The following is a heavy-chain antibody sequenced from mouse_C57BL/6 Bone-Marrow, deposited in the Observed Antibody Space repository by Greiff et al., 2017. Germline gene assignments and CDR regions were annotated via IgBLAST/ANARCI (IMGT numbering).Heavy chain of an antibody. D-gene: IGHD5-5*01. CDR2: LNPNYGTT. J-gene: IGHJ4*01. V-gene: IGHV1-39*01. Sequence: EVQLQQSGPELVKPGASVKISCKASGYSFTDYNMNWVKQSNGKRLEWIGVLNPNYGTTSYNQKFKGKATLTVDQSSSTAYMQLNSLTSVDSAVDYCARSPAYLYAMDYWGQGTSVTVSA. CDR3: ARSPAYLYAMDY. CDR1: GYSFTDYN.